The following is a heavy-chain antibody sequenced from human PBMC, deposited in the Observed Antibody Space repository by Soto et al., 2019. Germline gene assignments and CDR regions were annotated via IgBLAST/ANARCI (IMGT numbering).Heavy chain of an antibody. J-gene: IGHJ6*02. CDR2: IKQDGSEK. Sequence: PGVSPRLSSEASGVTFRNSKMTWVCQAPGKGLEWVANIKQDGSEKYYVDSVKGRFTICRDNAKNSLYRQMNSLRAEDTAVYYCAREMAEDCISTSCHRTLGYYYYGMDVWGQGTTVTVSS. V-gene: IGHV3-7*01. CDR1: GVTFRNSK. CDR3: AREMAEDCISTSCHRTLGYYYYGMDV. D-gene: IGHD2-2*01.